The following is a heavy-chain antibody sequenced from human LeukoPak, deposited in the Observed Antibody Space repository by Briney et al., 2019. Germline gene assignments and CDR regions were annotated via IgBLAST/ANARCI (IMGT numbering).Heavy chain of an antibody. CDR1: GFTFGDYA. D-gene: IGHD2-15*01. J-gene: IGHJ4*02. Sequence: GGSLRLSCTASGFTFGDYAMSWVRQAPGEGLEWVGFIRSKAYGGTTEYAASVKGRFTISRDDSKSIAYLQMNSLKTEDTAVYYCTRDKDKIAGFDYWGQGTLVTVSS. V-gene: IGHV3-49*04. CDR2: IRSKAYGGTT. CDR3: TRDKDKIAGFDY.